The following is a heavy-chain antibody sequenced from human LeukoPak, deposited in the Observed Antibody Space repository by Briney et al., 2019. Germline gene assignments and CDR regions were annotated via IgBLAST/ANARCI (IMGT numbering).Heavy chain of an antibody. CDR1: GFTFSSYG. CDR3: ARGSRYFDWFDY. Sequence: GGSLRLSCAASGFTFSSYGMHWVRQAPGKGLEWVAVIWYDGSNKYYADSVKGRFTIPRDNSKNTLYLQMNSLRAEDTAVYYCARGSRYFDWFDYWGQGTLVTVSS. CDR2: IWYDGSNK. V-gene: IGHV3-33*01. D-gene: IGHD3-9*01. J-gene: IGHJ4*02.